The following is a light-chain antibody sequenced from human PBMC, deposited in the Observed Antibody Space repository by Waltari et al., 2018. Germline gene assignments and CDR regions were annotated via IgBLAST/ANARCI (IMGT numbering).Light chain of an antibody. CDR1: QCISSW. J-gene: IGKJ3*01. Sequence: DIQRTQSASTLSASVGDRVTITCRASQCISSWLAWYQQKPGKAPKLLIYKASSLESVVPSRFSGSGSGTEFTLTISSLQPDDFATYYCQQYNSYPFTFGPGTKVDIK. CDR3: QQYNSYPFT. V-gene: IGKV1-5*03. CDR2: KAS.